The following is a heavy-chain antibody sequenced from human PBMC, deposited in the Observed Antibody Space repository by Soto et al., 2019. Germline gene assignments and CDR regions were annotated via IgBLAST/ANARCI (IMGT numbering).Heavy chain of an antibody. CDR2: TYYTGST. CDR1: GGSMNDVTHY. Sequence: SETLSLTCSVSGGSMNDVTHYWAWIRQPPGKGLEWIATTYYTGSTHYNSSLKSRATISVDTSQNQFSLELTSVTAADTAVYHCASARYFGVDVWGHGTPVTVSS. J-gene: IGHJ6*02. D-gene: IGHD5-18*01. V-gene: IGHV4-39*01. CDR3: ASARYFGVDV.